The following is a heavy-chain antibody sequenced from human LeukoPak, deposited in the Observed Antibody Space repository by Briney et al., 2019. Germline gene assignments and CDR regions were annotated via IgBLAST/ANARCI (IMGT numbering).Heavy chain of an antibody. J-gene: IGHJ4*02. Sequence: PGGSLRLSCAASGFTVRRNHMRWVRQAPGKGLEWVSVIYSGGSTYYADSVKGRFTISRDNSKNTLYLQMNSLRAEDTAVYYCAREPHFWGQGTLVTVSS. CDR3: AREPHF. CDR2: IYSGGST. CDR1: GFTVRRNH. V-gene: IGHV3-53*01.